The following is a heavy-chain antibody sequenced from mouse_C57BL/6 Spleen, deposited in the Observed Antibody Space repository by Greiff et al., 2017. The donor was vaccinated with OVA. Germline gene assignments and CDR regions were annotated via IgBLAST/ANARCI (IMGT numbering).Heavy chain of an antibody. CDR3: AREGLGYYFDY. CDR2: ISSGSSTI. J-gene: IGHJ2*01. D-gene: IGHD4-1*01. V-gene: IGHV5-17*01. CDR1: GFTFSDYG. Sequence: DVKLVESGGGLVKPGGSLKLSCAASGFTFSDYGMHWVRQAPEKGLEWVAYISSGSSTIYYADTVKGRFTISRDNAKNTLFLQMTSLRSEDTAMYYCAREGLGYYFDYWGQGTTLTVSS.